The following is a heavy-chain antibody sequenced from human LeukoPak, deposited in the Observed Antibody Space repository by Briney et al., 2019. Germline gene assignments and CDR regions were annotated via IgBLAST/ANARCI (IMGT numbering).Heavy chain of an antibody. J-gene: IGHJ4*02. Sequence: GGSLRLSCAASGFTFSIYAMAWVRQAPGQGLEWVSSISGSGTSTYYADSVKGRFTISRDNSKNTLYLQMISLRAEDTAIYYCAKDPGAGVAPTKLDYWGQGTLVTVSS. CDR2: ISGSGTST. CDR1: GFTFSIYA. CDR3: AKDPGAGVAPTKLDY. V-gene: IGHV3-23*01. D-gene: IGHD5-24*01.